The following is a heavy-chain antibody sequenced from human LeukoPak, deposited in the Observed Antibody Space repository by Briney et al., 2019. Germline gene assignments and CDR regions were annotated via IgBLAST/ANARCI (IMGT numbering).Heavy chain of an antibody. CDR2: INHSGST. CDR1: GGPFSGYY. Sequence: SETLSLTCAVYGGPFSGYYWSWIRQPPGKGLEWIGEINHSGSTNYNPSLKSRVTISVDTSKNQFSLKLSSVTAADTAVYYCAVTRYDFWSGYKGWFDPWGQGTLVTVSS. CDR3: AVTRYDFWSGYKGWFDP. J-gene: IGHJ5*02. D-gene: IGHD3-3*01. V-gene: IGHV4-34*01.